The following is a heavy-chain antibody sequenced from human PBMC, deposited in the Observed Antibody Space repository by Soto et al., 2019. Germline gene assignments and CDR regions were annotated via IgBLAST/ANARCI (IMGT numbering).Heavy chain of an antibody. D-gene: IGHD5-12*01. V-gene: IGHV3-23*01. CDR2: IVASGGIT. J-gene: IGHJ4*02. CDR3: AKNSAATIRVGYDY. Sequence: VQLLESGGGLAQPGRSLRLSCAASGFTFSSYPMSWVRQAPGQGLEWVSGIVASGGITYYADSVKGRFTISRDNSKSTLYMQRTRLRAEDTAVYYCAKNSAATIRVGYDYWGQGTLVTVSS. CDR1: GFTFSSYP.